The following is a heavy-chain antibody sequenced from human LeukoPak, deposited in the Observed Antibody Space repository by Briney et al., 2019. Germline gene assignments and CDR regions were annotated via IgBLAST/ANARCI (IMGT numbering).Heavy chain of an antibody. CDR1: GGSFSGYY. J-gene: IGHJ6*03. V-gene: IGHV4-34*01. CDR3: ASQFPHYYGSGSYYSQKRDKNYYYYYMDV. CDR2: INHSGST. Sequence: PSETLSLTCAVYGGSFSGYYWSWIRQPPGKGLEWIGEINHSGSTNYNPSLKSRVTISVDTSKNQFSLKLSSVTAADTAVYYCASQFPHYYGSGSYYSQKRDKNYYYYYMDVWGKGTTVTISS. D-gene: IGHD3-10*01.